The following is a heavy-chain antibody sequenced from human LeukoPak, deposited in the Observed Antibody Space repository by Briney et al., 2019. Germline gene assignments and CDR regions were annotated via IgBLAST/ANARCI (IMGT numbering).Heavy chain of an antibody. D-gene: IGHD3-22*01. CDR1: GYTFTGYY. J-gene: IGHJ3*02. CDR2: INPNSGGT. CDR3: ARGREFYDSSGSDAFDM. Sequence: ASVKVSCKASGYTFTGYYMHWVRQAPGQGLEWMGWINPNSGGTNYAQKFQGRVTMTRDTSISTAYMELSRLRSDDTAVYYCARGREFYDSSGSDAFDMWGQGTMVTVSS. V-gene: IGHV1-2*02.